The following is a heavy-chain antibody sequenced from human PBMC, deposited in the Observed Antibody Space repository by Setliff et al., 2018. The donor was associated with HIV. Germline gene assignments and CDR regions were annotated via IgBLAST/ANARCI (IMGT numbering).Heavy chain of an antibody. J-gene: IGHJ6*03. CDR3: AAGPGYSFGVGLDSYMSI. V-gene: IGHV4-31*03. Sequence: TLSLTCTVSGVSVSRDGYYWSWIRQLPGKDLEWIAFISYIGTTFYNPSLKSRLTISRVPAKSQFSLKLSSVTAADTAVYYCAAGPGYSFGVGLDSYMSIWDKGTTVTVSS. CDR1: GVSVSRDGYY. CDR2: ISYIGTT. D-gene: IGHD5-18*01.